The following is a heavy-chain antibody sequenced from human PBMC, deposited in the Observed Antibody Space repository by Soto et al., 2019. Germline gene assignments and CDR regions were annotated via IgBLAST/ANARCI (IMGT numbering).Heavy chain of an antibody. CDR1: GITFTNAW. J-gene: IGHJ5*02. V-gene: IGHV3-15*01. Sequence: EVQLVESGGGLVKPGGSLTLSCAASGITFTNAWMGWVRQAPGKGLEWIGRLKSRRAGGTSDYAAPVKGRFRIAKDESKTTLYLQMNSLRTEDTAMYYCTTDGGVGPYPLFSAWGQGTLVTVSS. CDR3: TTDGGVGPYPLFSA. CDR2: LKSRRAGGTS. D-gene: IGHD2-15*01.